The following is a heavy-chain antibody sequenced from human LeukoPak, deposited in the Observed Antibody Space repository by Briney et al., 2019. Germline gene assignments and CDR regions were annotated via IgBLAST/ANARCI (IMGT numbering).Heavy chain of an antibody. J-gene: IGHJ2*01. Sequence: SETLSLTCAVYGGSFSGYYWSWIRQPPGKGLEWIGEINHSGSTNYNPSLKSRVTISVDTSKNQFSLKLSSVTAADTAVYYCAKEFRPVWSYWFFDLWGRGTLVTVSS. D-gene: IGHD2-21*01. CDR1: GGSFSGYY. CDR3: AKEFRPVWSYWFFDL. CDR2: INHSGST. V-gene: IGHV4-34*01.